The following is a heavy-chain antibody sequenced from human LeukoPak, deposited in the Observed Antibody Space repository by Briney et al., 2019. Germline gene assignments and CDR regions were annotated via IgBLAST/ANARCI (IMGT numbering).Heavy chain of an antibody. CDR3: ATEKGDSPDY. CDR2: IYSGGST. V-gene: IGHV3-66*01. J-gene: IGHJ4*02. Sequence: SGGSLRLSCAASGFTVSSNYMSWVRQAPGKGLEWVSVIYSGGSTYYADSVKGRFTISRDNSKNTLYVQMNSLRAEDTAVYYCATEKGDSPDYWGQGTLVTVSS. CDR1: GFTVSSNY. D-gene: IGHD2-21*01.